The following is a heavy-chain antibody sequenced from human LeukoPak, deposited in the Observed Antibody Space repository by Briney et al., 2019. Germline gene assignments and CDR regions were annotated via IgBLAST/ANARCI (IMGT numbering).Heavy chain of an antibody. V-gene: IGHV4-34*01. CDR1: GGSFSGYY. J-gene: IGHJ4*02. CDR2: INHSGST. Sequence: PSETLSLTCAVYGGSFSGYYWSWIRQPPGKGLEWIGEINHSGSTNYNPSLKSRVTISVDTSKNQFSLKLSSVTAADTAAYFCARGPPTDYYDSSGFYYVFVYWGQGTLVTVSS. D-gene: IGHD3-22*01. CDR3: ARGPPTDYYDSSGFYYVFVY.